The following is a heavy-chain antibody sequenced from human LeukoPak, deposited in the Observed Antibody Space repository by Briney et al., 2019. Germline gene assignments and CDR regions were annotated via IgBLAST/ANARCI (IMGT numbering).Heavy chain of an antibody. Sequence: SETLSLTCTVSGGSISSYYWSWIRQPPGKGLEWIGYIYYSGSTNYNPSLKSRVTISVDTSKNQFSLKLSSVTAADTAVYYCARGHFYDFWSGYSPYYYYGMDVWGQGTTVTVS. CDR1: GGSISSYY. D-gene: IGHD3-3*01. J-gene: IGHJ6*02. V-gene: IGHV4-59*08. CDR3: ARGHFYDFWSGYSPYYYYGMDV. CDR2: IYYSGST.